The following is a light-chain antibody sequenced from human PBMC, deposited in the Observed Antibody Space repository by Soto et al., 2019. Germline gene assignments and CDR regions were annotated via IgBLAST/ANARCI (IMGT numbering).Light chain of an antibody. V-gene: IGKV3-15*01. J-gene: IGKJ1*01. CDR1: QSVSSN. CDR3: QQYNYWPRT. CDR2: GAS. Sequence: EIVMTQSPATLSVSPGERATLSCRASQSVSSNFAWYQQKPGQAPRLLIYGASTRATGIPARFSGSGSGTEFTLTISSLQSEDFAVYYCQQYNYWPRTFGQGTKVDIK.